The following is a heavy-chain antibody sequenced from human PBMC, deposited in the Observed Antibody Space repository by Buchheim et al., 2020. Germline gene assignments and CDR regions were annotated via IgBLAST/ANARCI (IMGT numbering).Heavy chain of an antibody. CDR3: ARELEVGYSSGEGYYYYGMDV. V-gene: IGHV3-30*04. Sequence: QVQLVESGGGVVQPGRSLRLSCAASGFTFSSYAIHWVRQAPGKGLEWVAVISYDGSNKYYADSVKGRFTISRDNSKNTLYLQMNSLRAEDTAVYYCARELEVGYSSGEGYYYYGMDVWGQGTT. J-gene: IGHJ6*02. D-gene: IGHD6-19*01. CDR1: GFTFSSYA. CDR2: ISYDGSNK.